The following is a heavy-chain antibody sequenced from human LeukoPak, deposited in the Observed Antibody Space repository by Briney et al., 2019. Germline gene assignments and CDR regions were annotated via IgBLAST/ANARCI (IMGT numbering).Heavy chain of an antibody. Sequence: SVKVSCKASGGTFSSYAISWVRQAPGQGLEWMGGIIPIFGTANYAQKFQGRVTITTGESTSTAYMELSSLRSEDTAVYYCARDRVMVAATRVVPYNWFDPWGQGTLVTVSS. J-gene: IGHJ5*02. CDR3: ARDRVMVAATRVVPYNWFDP. V-gene: IGHV1-69*05. CDR2: IIPIFGTA. D-gene: IGHD2-15*01. CDR1: GGTFSSYA.